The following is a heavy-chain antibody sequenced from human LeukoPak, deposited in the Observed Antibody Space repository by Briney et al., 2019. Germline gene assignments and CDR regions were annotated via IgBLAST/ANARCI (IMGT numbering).Heavy chain of an antibody. CDR1: GGSISSYY. CDR2: IYYSGST. D-gene: IGHD3-22*01. CDR3: ASQLSNYYDSNTDAFDI. J-gene: IGHJ3*02. Sequence: PSETRSLTCTVSGGSISSYYWSWIRQPPGKGLEWIGYIYYSGSTNYNPSLKSRVTISVDTSKNQFSLKLSSVTAADTAVYYCASQLSNYYDSNTDAFDIWGQGTMVTVSS. V-gene: IGHV4-59*01.